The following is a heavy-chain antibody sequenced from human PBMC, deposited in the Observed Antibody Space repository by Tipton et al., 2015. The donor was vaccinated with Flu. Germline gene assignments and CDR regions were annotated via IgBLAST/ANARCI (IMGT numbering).Heavy chain of an antibody. J-gene: IGHJ4*02. CDR2: LNGDGSTT. CDR3: ARDGDLDRSPGQIFLDS. V-gene: IGHV3-74*01. CDR1: GFTFSSYW. D-gene: IGHD2-21*01. Sequence: SLRLSCAASGFTFSSYWMYWVRQAPGKGLVVVSRLNGDGSTTNYADSVKGRFAISRDNSKNTLSLQMNSLRAEDTAVYYCARDGDLDRSPGQIFLDSWGQGTLVSVSS.